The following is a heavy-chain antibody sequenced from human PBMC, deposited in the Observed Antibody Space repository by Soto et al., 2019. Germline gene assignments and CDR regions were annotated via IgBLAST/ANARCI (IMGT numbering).Heavy chain of an antibody. V-gene: IGHV1-69*01. J-gene: IGHJ6*02. CDR1: GGTFSSYA. CDR2: IIPIFGAA. D-gene: IGHD4-17*01. Sequence: QVQLVQSGAEVKKPGSSVKVSCKASGGTFSSYAISWVRQAPGQGLEWMGGIIPIFGAANYAQKFQGRVTITADESTSTAYMELSSLRSEDTAVYYCARAVGLRSSTHYYYYGMDVWGQGTTVTVSS. CDR3: ARAVGLRSSTHYYYYGMDV.